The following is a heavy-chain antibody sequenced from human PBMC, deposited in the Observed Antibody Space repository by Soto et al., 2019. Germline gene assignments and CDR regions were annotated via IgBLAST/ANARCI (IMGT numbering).Heavy chain of an antibody. CDR3: ARLPLVWLAPEFLDDY. D-gene: IGHD6-19*01. CDR2: IYHSGHT. J-gene: IGHJ4*02. CDR1: SVSVSGSYW. Sequence: PSETLSLTCSVSSVSVSGSYWCAWVRQPPGKGLEWIGEIYHSGHTNYNPSLKSRVTISVDTSKNQFSLKLTSVTAADTAVYYCARLPLVWLAPEFLDDYWGQGALVTVSS. V-gene: IGHV4-4*02.